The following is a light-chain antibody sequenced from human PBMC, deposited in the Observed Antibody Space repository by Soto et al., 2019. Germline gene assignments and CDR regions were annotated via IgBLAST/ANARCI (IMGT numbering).Light chain of an antibody. V-gene: IGKV3-15*01. CDR3: HQYNNWPLALT. CDR1: QSVSSN. Sequence: EIVMTQSPATLSVSPGERATLSCRASQSVSSNLAWYQQKPGQAPRLLIYGASTRATGIPARFSGSGSGTAFTLSISSLQSEEFAVYYGHQYNNWPLALTFGGGTKVEIK. J-gene: IGKJ4*01. CDR2: GAS.